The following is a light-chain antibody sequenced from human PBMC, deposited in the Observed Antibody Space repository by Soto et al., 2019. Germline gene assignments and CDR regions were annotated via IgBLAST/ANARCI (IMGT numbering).Light chain of an antibody. CDR1: QSVSSN. Sequence: EIVMTQSPATLSVSPGERATLSCGARQSVSSNLAWYQQKSGQTPRLLIYGASTRATDIPARFSGSGSGTEFTLTISSLQSEDFAVYYCQQYDNWPLTFGGGTKVEI. V-gene: IGKV3-15*01. J-gene: IGKJ4*01. CDR3: QQYDNWPLT. CDR2: GAS.